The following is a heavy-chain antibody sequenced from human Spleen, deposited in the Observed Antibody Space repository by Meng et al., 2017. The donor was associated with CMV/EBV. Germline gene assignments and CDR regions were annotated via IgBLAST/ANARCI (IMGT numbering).Heavy chain of an antibody. CDR2: ISTSGSAI. J-gene: IGHJ4*02. D-gene: IGHD6-19*01. Sequence: GESLKISCAASGFTFSDYYMTWFRQAPGKGLEWVSYISTSGSAIYYADSVKGRFTFSRDSAKNSLYLQMNSLRAEDTAVYYCARYAVAGKYYYFDYWGQGTLVTVSS. V-gene: IGHV3-11*04. CDR1: GFTFSDYY. CDR3: ARYAVAGKYYYFDY.